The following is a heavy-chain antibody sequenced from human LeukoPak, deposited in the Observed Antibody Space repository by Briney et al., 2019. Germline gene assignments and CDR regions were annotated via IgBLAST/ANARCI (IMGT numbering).Heavy chain of an antibody. V-gene: IGHV1-2*02. CDR3: ARAPHDYVWGSYPSY. CDR2: INPNSGGT. D-gene: IGHD3-16*02. CDR1: GYTFTGYY. Sequence: ASVKVSCKASGYTFTGYYMHWVRQAPGQGLEWMGWINPNSGGTNYAQKFQGRVTMTRDTSISTAYMELSRLRSDDTAVYYRARAPHDYVWGSYPSYWGQGTLVTVSS. J-gene: IGHJ4*02.